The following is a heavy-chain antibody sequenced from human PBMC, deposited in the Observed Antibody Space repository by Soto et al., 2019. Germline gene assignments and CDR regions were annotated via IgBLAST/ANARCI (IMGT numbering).Heavy chain of an antibody. J-gene: IGHJ3*02. D-gene: IGHD3-3*01. CDR3: ARGGGVGVAGSAAFDM. Sequence: QLHLVQSGAVVKKPGASVTVSCSASGYPVTAYYMHWVRQAPGRGLEWMGGINPATGAAKYTQTFQGRATMTRDTSTSTAFMDLSGLTSEDTAFCYCARGGGVGVAGSAAFDMRGTGTLVTVSS. CDR2: INPATGAA. V-gene: IGHV1-2*02. CDR1: GYPVTAYY.